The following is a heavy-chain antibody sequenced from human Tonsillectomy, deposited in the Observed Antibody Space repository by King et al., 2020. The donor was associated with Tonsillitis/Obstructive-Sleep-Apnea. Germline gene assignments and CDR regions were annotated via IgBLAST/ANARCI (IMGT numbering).Heavy chain of an antibody. CDR2: ITGITFST. CDR1: GFPFSSYT. CDR3: AKGHGDEDAFAI. Sequence: VQLVESGGGLVQPGGSLRLSCAASGFPFSSYTMSWVRQAPGKGLEWVSAITGITFSTYYADSVKGRFTIXRDNSKNTLNLQMHSLRAEDTAVYYCAKGHGDEDAFAIWGRXTXDTVSS. V-gene: IGHV3-23*04. D-gene: IGHD4-17*01. J-gene: IGHJ3*02.